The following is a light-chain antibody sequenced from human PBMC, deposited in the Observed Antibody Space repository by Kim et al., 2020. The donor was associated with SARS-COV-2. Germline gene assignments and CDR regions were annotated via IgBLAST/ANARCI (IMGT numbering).Light chain of an antibody. J-gene: IGKJ4*01. CDR3: QHRRNWPPT. Sequence: LSPGERATLSCRASQSVGSYLLWYQQKPGQAPRLLIYDASNRATGIPARFSGSGSGTDFTLTISSLEPEDFAVYYCQHRRNWPPTFGGGTKVDIK. V-gene: IGKV3-11*01. CDR2: DAS. CDR1: QSVGSY.